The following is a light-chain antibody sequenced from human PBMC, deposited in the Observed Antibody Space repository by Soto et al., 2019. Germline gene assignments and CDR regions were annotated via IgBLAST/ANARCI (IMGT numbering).Light chain of an antibody. Sequence: EMVLTQSPGTLSSSPGERATLSCRASQSVSVNSLAWYHQKGGQAPRLLIYATSTRATGVPDRFSGTGSGTDFALTISRLEPDDSAVYYFQQYGGSPFTFGRGTKVDIK. V-gene: IGKV3-20*01. CDR2: ATS. CDR3: QQYGGSPFT. J-gene: IGKJ3*01. CDR1: QSVSVNS.